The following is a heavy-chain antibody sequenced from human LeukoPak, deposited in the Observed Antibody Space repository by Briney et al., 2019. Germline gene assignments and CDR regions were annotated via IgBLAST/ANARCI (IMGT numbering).Heavy chain of an antibody. V-gene: IGHV4-31*03. CDR3: ARSYCSSTSCSPYYYYYMDV. D-gene: IGHD2-2*01. CDR2: IYYSGST. Sequence: SETLSLTCTVSGGSIGSGGYYWSWIRQHPGKGLEWIGYIYYSGSTYYNPSLKSRVTISVDTSKNQFSLKLRSVTAADTAVYYCARSYCSSTSCSPYYYYYMDVWGKGTTVTVSS. J-gene: IGHJ6*03. CDR1: GGSIGSGGYY.